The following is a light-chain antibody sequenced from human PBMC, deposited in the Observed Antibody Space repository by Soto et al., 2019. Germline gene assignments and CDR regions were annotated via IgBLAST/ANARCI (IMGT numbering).Light chain of an antibody. CDR2: DAS. CDR3: QQRSDWPPGAT. Sequence: EIVLTQSPGTLSLSPGERATLSCRASQGVGSTIAWYQQKPGQAPRLLIYDASNRGTGIPVRFSGSGSGTDFTLTISSLEPGDFAVYYCQQRSDWPPGATFGQGTRLEIK. CDR1: QGVGST. J-gene: IGKJ5*01. V-gene: IGKV3-11*01.